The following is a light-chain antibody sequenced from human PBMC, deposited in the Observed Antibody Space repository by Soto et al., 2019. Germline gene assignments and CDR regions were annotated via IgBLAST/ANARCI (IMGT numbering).Light chain of an antibody. Sequence: SVLRLPASVSGAPGQSITISCTGTSXGVGGYTIVGSYQQALSQAARLMIYEVSNRPTGVSNRFSGSQSGHTASFSISGLQSEDEGDYFCNSYKSSSILGLFATGTKVTVL. CDR2: EVS. CDR3: NSYKSSSILGL. J-gene: IGLJ1*01. CDR1: SXGVGGYTI. V-gene: IGLV2-14*01.